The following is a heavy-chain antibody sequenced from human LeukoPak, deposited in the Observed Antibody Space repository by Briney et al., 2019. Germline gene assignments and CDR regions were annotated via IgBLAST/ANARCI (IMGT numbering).Heavy chain of an antibody. Sequence: GGSLRLSCAASEISFSSSWMHWVRQAPGKGLEWVSAISGSGGSTYYADSVKGRFTISRDNSKNTLYLQMNSLRAEDTAVYYCAKGGDYGDYLDYWGQGTLVTVSS. CDR3: AKGGDYGDYLDY. V-gene: IGHV3-23*01. CDR2: ISGSGGST. CDR1: EISFSSSW. D-gene: IGHD4-17*01. J-gene: IGHJ4*02.